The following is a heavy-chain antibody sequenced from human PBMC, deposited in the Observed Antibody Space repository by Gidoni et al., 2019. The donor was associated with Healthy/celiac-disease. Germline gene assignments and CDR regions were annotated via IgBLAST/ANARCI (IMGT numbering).Heavy chain of an antibody. D-gene: IGHD3-16*01. CDR1: GCSISSGDYY. CDR2: IYYSGST. Sequence: QVQLQESGPGLVKPSPTLSLTCTVSGCSISSGDYYWSWIRQPPGKGLEWIGYIYYSGSTYYNPSLKSRVTISVDTSKNQFSLKLSSVTAADTAVYYCAMGGLRLGHYFDYWGQGTLVTVSS. CDR3: AMGGLRLGHYFDY. J-gene: IGHJ4*02. V-gene: IGHV4-30-4*01.